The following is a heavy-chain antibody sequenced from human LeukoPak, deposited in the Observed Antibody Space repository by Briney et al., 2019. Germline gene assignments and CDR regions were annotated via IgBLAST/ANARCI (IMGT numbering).Heavy chain of an antibody. V-gene: IGHV3-23*01. CDR1: GFIFSSYA. Sequence: GGSLRLSCAASGFIFSSYAMSWVRQAPGKGLEWVSGISGAGTYYADSVKGRFSNSRDNNKNTLYLQMSSLRAEDTAVYYCARDPNGNYVGAFDFQRWGQGTLVTVSS. J-gene: IGHJ1*01. D-gene: IGHD4-17*01. CDR3: ARDPNGNYVGAFDFQR. CDR2: ISGAGT.